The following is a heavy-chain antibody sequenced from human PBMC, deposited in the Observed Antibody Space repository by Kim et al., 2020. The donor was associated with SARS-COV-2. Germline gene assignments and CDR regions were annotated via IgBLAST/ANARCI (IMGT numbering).Heavy chain of an antibody. CDR3: ARASLTMIVVVGAFDI. J-gene: IGHJ3*02. Sequence: SETLSLTCTVSGGSISSGGYYWSWIRQHPGKGLEWIGYIYYSGRTYYNPSLKSRVTISVDTSKNQFSLKLSSVTAADTAVYYCARASLTMIVVVGAFDIWGQGTMVTVSS. D-gene: IGHD3-22*01. CDR1: GGSISSGGYY. V-gene: IGHV4-31*03. CDR2: IYYSGRT.